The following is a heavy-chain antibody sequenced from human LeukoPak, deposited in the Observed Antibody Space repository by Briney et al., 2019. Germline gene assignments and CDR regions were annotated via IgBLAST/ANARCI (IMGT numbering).Heavy chain of an antibody. CDR1: GFTSSSYA. V-gene: IGHV3-7*01. CDR2: IKQDGSEK. J-gene: IGHJ6*03. CDR3: ARVYYYYMDV. Sequence: GGSLRLSCAASGFTSSSYAMSWVRQAPGKGLEWVANIKQDGSEKYYVDSVKGRFTISRDNAKNSLYLQMNSLRAEDTAVYYCARVYYYYMDVWGKGTTVTVSS.